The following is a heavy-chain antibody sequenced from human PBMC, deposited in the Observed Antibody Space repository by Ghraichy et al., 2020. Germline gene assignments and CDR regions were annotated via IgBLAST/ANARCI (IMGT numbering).Heavy chain of an antibody. Sequence: GGSLRLSCTTSGFTFGDYAMSWFRQAPGKGLEWLGFIRSKSEGKATQYAASVRGRFTISRDDSKSIAYLQMNSLETDDTGMYYCVRDRPLDYWGQGTLVTVSS. J-gene: IGHJ4*02. CDR3: VRDRPLDY. V-gene: IGHV3-49*03. CDR2: IRSKSEGKAT. CDR1: GFTFGDYA.